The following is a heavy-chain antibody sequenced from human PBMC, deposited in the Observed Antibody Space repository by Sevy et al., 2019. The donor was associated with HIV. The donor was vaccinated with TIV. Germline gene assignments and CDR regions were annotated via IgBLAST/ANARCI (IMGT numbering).Heavy chain of an antibody. D-gene: IGHD3-10*01. CDR1: GGTFSSYA. CDR3: ARGGTRMVRGVFDY. CDR2: IIPIFGTA. V-gene: IGHV1-69*13. Sequence: ASLKVSCKASGGTFSSYAISWVRQAPGQGLEWMGGIIPIFGTANYAQKFQGRVTITADESTSTAYMELSSLRSEDTAVYYCARGGTRMVRGVFDYWGQGTLVTVSS. J-gene: IGHJ4*02.